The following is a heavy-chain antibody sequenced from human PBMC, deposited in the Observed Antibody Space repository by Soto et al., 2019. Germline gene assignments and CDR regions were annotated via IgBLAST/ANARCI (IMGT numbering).Heavy chain of an antibody. CDR3: ARHRRLDSSGSLDY. Sequence: GGSLRLSCAASGFTFSSYGMHWVRQAPGKGLEWVAVIWYDGSNKYYADSVKGRFTISRDNSKNTLYLQMNSLRAEDTAVYYCARHRRLDSSGSLDYWGQGTLVTVSS. D-gene: IGHD3-22*01. V-gene: IGHV3-33*01. CDR2: IWYDGSNK. CDR1: GFTFSSYG. J-gene: IGHJ4*02.